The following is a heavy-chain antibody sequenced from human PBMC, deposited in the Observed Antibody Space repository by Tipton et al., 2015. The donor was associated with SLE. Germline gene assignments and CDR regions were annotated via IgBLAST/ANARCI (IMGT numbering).Heavy chain of an antibody. D-gene: IGHD1-14*01. V-gene: IGHV3-7*01. CDR2: IKQDGSEK. CDR3: AREIEPAVGRSLGY. Sequence: GSLRLSCAASGFTFSSYWMSWVRQAPGKGLEWVANIKQDGSEKYYVDSVKGRFTISRDNAKNSLYLQMNSLRAEDTAVYYCAREIEPAVGRSLGYWGQGTLVTVSS. CDR1: GFTFSSYW. J-gene: IGHJ4*02.